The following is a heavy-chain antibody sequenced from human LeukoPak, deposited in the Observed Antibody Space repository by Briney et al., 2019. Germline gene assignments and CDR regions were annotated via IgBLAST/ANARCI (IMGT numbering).Heavy chain of an antibody. CDR2: IVVGSGNT. CDR1: GFTFTSSA. V-gene: IGHV1-58*01. CDR3: AAGHYDSSGYYPPQDYYYYGMDV. J-gene: IGHJ6*02. Sequence: SVKVSCRASGFTFTSSAVQWVRQARGQRLEWIGWIVVGSGNTNYAQKFQERVTITRDMSTSTAYMELSSLRSEDTAVYYCAAGHYDSSGYYPPQDYYYYGMDVWGQGTTVTVSS. D-gene: IGHD3-22*01.